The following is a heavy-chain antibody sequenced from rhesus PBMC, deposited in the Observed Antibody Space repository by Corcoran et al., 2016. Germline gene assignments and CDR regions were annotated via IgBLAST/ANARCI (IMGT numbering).Heavy chain of an antibody. Sequence: QVQLQESGPGLVKPSETLSLTCAVSGGSISDSYYWSWIRQPPGKGLGWIGYIYGSGGRTYDNPALKRRDTISTDTTKHQVSLKLSSVTAADTAVYYCARGKYLDWLHTWGQGVLVTVSS. CDR1: GGSISDSYY. CDR2: IYGSGGRT. CDR3: ARGKYLDWLHT. V-gene: IGHV4-106*01. D-gene: IGHD3-3*01. J-gene: IGHJ4*01.